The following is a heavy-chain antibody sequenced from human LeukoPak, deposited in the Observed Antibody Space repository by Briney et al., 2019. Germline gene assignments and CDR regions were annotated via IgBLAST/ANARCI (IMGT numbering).Heavy chain of an antibody. Sequence: SETLSLTCAVYGGSFSGYYWSWIRQPPGKGLEWIGEINHSGSTNYNPPLKSRVTISVDTSKNQFSLKLSSVTAADTAVYYCARRSGSRCSKKLYYYYMDVWGKGTTVTVSS. CDR3: ARRSGSRCSKKLYYYYMDV. D-gene: IGHD4-11*01. J-gene: IGHJ6*03. CDR1: GGSFSGYY. V-gene: IGHV4-34*01. CDR2: INHSGST.